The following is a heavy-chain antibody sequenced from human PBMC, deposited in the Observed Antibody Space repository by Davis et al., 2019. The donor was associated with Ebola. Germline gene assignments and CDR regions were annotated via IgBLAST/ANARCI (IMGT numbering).Heavy chain of an antibody. CDR3: ASLAGYCSSTSCYHNSIAAAD. CDR1: GGSISRSSYY. V-gene: IGHV4-39*07. CDR2: IYYSGST. D-gene: IGHD2-2*01. J-gene: IGHJ4*02. Sequence: PSETLSLTCTVSGGSISRSSYYWGWIRQPPRKGLEWIGSIYYSGSTNYNPSLKSRVTISVDTSKNQFSLKLSSVTAADTAVYYCASLAGYCSSTSCYHNSIAAADWGQGTLVTVSS.